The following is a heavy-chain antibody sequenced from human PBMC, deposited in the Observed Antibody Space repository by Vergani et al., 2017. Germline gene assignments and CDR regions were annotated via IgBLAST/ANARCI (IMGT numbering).Heavy chain of an antibody. CDR3: ARVTANIAARRGGWFDP. D-gene: IGHD6-6*01. V-gene: IGHV4-39*07. CDR1: GGSISSSSYY. J-gene: IGHJ5*02. CDR2: INHSGST. Sequence: QLQLQESGPGLVKPSETLSLTCTVSGGSISSSSYYWGWIRQPPGKGLEWIGEINHSGSTNYNPSLKSRVTISVDTSKNQFSLKLSSVTAADTAVYYCARVTANIAARRGGWFDPWGQGTLVTVSS.